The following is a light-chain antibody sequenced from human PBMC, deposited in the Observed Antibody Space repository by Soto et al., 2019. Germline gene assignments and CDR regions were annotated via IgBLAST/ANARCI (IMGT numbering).Light chain of an antibody. CDR3: SSYTSSSTPYV. J-gene: IGLJ1*01. V-gene: IGLV2-14*01. Sequence: QSALTQPASLSGSPGQSITISCTGTSSDVGGYKYVSWYQQHPGKAPKLMIYEVSNRPSGVSNRFSGSKSGNTASLTISGLQAEDEADYYCSSYTSSSTPYVFGTGTKVTVL. CDR2: EVS. CDR1: SSDVGGYKY.